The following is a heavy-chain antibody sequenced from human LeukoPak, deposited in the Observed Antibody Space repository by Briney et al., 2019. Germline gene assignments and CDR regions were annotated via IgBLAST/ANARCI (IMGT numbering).Heavy chain of an antibody. Sequence: ASVKVSCKASGYTFTSYGISWVRQAPGQGLEWMGWISAYNGNTNYAQKLRGRVTMTTDTSTSTACMELRSLRSDDTAVYYCARDTPYGYFPALRYWMDVWGQGTTVTVSS. J-gene: IGHJ6*02. D-gene: IGHD4-17*01. V-gene: IGHV1-18*01. CDR2: ISAYNGNT. CDR3: ARDTPYGYFPALRYWMDV. CDR1: GYTFTSYG.